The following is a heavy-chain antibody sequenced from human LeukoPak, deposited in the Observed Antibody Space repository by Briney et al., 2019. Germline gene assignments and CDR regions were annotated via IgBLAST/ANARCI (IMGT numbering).Heavy chain of an antibody. CDR2: IYPGDSDT. D-gene: IGHD2-2*01. Sequence: GESLKISCKGSGYSFTSYWIGWVRQMPGKGLEWMGIIYPGDSDTRYSPSFQGQVTISADKSISTAYLQRSSLKASDTAMYYCARRGYCSSTSCAVSYFDLWGRGTLVTVSS. V-gene: IGHV5-51*01. CDR1: GYSFTSYW. J-gene: IGHJ2*01. CDR3: ARRGYCSSTSCAVSYFDL.